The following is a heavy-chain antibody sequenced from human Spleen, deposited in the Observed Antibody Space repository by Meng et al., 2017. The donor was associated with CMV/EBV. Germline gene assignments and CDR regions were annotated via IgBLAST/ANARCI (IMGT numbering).Heavy chain of an antibody. V-gene: IGHV3-30-3*01. Sequence: SGFTFSSYAMHWVRQATGKGLEWVAVISYDGSNKYYAESVKGRFTISRDNSKNTMYLQMNSLRAEDTAVYYCARSSRRGTGYNWFDPWGQGTLVTVSS. D-gene: IGHD3-16*01. CDR2: ISYDGSNK. CDR1: GFTFSSYA. CDR3: ARSSRRGTGYNWFDP. J-gene: IGHJ5*02.